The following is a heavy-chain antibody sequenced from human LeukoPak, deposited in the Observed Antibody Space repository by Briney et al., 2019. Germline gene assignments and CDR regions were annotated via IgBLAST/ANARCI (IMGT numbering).Heavy chain of an antibody. Sequence: GASVKVSCKASGGTFSSYAISWVRQAPGQGLEWMGRIIPILGIANYAQKFQGRVTITADKSTSTAYMELSSLRSEDTAVYYCARAGVVPAAMPWFDPWSQGTLVTVSS. D-gene: IGHD2-2*01. CDR1: GGTFSSYA. V-gene: IGHV1-69*04. CDR2: IIPILGIA. CDR3: ARAGVVPAAMPWFDP. J-gene: IGHJ5*02.